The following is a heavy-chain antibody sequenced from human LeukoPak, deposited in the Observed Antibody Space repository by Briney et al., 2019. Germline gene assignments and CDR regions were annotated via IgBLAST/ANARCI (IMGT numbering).Heavy chain of an antibody. J-gene: IGHJ6*02. D-gene: IGHD5-18*01. CDR3: ASGVDTAMVPARYYGMDV. V-gene: IGHV1-18*01. CDR1: GYTFTSYG. CDR2: ISAYNGNT. Sequence: GASVKVSCKASGYTFTSYGISWVRQAPGQGLEWMGWISAYNGNTNYAQKLQGRVTMTTDTSTSTAYMELRSLRSDDTAVYYCASGVDTAMVPARYYGMDVWGQGTTVTVSS.